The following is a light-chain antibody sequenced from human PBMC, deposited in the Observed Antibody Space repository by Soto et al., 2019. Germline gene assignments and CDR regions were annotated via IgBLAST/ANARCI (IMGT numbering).Light chain of an antibody. Sequence: QSALTQPASVSGSPGQSITISCTGTSSDVGGYNYVSWYQQHPGKAPKLMIYEVSNRPSGVSNRFSGSKSGNTASLTISGLQAEDEADYYCSSYTSSSTLLVFGGGTKLP. CDR1: SSDVGGYNY. V-gene: IGLV2-14*01. CDR2: EVS. CDR3: SSYTSSSTLLV. J-gene: IGLJ2*01.